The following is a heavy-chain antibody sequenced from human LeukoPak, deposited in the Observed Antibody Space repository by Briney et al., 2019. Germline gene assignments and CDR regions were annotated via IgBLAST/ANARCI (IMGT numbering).Heavy chain of an antibody. V-gene: IGHV3-53*01. CDR3: AKDREGGL. Sequence: GGSLRLSCAASEFTVSSNHMSWVRQAPGKGLEWVSLIYSGGSSYYADSVKGRFTISRDNSKNTLYLQMNSLRAEDTVMYYCAKDREGGLWGQGTLVTVSS. CDR2: IYSGGSS. CDR1: EFTVSSNH. D-gene: IGHD3-16*01. J-gene: IGHJ4*02.